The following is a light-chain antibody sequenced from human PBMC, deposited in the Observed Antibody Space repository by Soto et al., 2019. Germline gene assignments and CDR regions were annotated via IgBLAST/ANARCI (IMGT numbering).Light chain of an antibody. CDR1: QSVNSW. Sequence: DIQMTQSPSTLSASVGDRVTITCRASQSVNSWLAWYQQIPGKAPNLLISDASSLEIGVPSRFRGTGSGTDFTLTITSLQPDDFATYYCHQYNSFPYPFGQGTKLEIK. CDR3: HQYNSFPYP. J-gene: IGKJ2*01. V-gene: IGKV1-5*01. CDR2: DAS.